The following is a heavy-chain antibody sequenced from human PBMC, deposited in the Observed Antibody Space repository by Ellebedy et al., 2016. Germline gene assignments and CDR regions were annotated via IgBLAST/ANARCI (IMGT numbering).Heavy chain of an antibody. Sequence: GESLKISXSASGFTFSSYAMHWVRQAPGKGLEYVSAISSNGGSTYYADSVKGRFTISRDNSKNTLYLQMSSLRAEDTAVYYCVKYSGSYNYYYYYGMDVWGQGTTVTVSS. CDR1: GFTFSSYA. J-gene: IGHJ6*02. CDR3: VKYSGSYNYYYYYGMDV. V-gene: IGHV3-64D*06. CDR2: ISSNGGST. D-gene: IGHD1-26*01.